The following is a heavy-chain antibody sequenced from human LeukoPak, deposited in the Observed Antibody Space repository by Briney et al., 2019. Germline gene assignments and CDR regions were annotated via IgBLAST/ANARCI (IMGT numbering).Heavy chain of an antibody. CDR2: IIPIFGTA. J-gene: IGHJ6*04. V-gene: IGHV1-69*01. CDR3: ARDIVVVPAVGLNYYYYGMDV. CDR1: GGTFSSYA. D-gene: IGHD2-2*01. Sequence: SVKVSCKASGGTFSSYAISWVRQAPGQGLEWMGGIIPIFGTANYAQKFQGRVTITADESTSTAYMGLSSLRSEDTAVYYCARDIVVVPAVGLNYYYYGMDVWGKGTTVTVFS.